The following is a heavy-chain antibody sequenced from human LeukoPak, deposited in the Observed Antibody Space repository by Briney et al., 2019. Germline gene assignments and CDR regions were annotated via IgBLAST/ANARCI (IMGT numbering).Heavy chain of an antibody. V-gene: IGHV3-23*01. CDR2: ISGSGGST. Sequence: PGGSLRLSCAASGFTFSSYAMSWVRQAPGKGLEWVSAISGSGGSTYYADSVKGRFTISRDNSKNTLYLQMNSLRAEDTAVYYCAKHEAYGSGRGPFDYWGQGTLVTVSS. CDR3: AKHEAYGSGRGPFDY. D-gene: IGHD3-10*01. CDR1: GFTFSSYA. J-gene: IGHJ4*02.